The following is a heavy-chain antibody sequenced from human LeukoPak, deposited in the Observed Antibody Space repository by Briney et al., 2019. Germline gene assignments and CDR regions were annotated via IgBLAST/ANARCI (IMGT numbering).Heavy chain of an antibody. J-gene: IGHJ4*02. CDR2: IYHSRST. D-gene: IGHD3-10*01. CDR1: GGSISTSSYY. CDR3: ARHRWMEVYGSGSYYVDY. Sequence: PSETLSLTCTVSGGSISTSSYYWGWIRQPPGKGLEWIGSIYHSRSTYYNASLESRATISADTSKNQFSLKLSSVTAADTAVYYCARHRWMEVYGSGSYYVDYWGQGTLVTVSS. V-gene: IGHV4-39*01.